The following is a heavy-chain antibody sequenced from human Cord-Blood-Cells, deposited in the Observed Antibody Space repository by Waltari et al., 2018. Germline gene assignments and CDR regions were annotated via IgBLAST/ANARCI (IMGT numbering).Heavy chain of an antibody. V-gene: IGHV1-69*06. Sequence: QVQLVQSGAEVKKPGSSVKVSCTASGGTFSSYAISWVRQAPGQGLEWMGGIIPIFGTANYAQKFQGRVTITADKSTSTAYMELSSLRSEDTAVYYCARDWVYSSGWYDAFDIWGQGTMVTVSS. CDR2: IIPIFGTA. D-gene: IGHD6-19*01. J-gene: IGHJ3*02. CDR3: ARDWVYSSGWYDAFDI. CDR1: GGTFSSYA.